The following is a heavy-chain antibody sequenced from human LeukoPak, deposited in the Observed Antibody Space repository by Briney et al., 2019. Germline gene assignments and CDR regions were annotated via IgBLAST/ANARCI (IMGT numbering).Heavy chain of an antibody. CDR1: GFTFSSSG. Sequence: PGGSLRLSCAASGFTFSSSGMHWVRQAPGKGLEWVAVISYDGSRIYYADSVKGRFTVSRDNSKSTLNLQMNSLRAEDTAVYYCVKDRSSSWSFDYWGQGTLATVSS. CDR2: ISYDGSRI. CDR3: VKDRSSSWSFDY. J-gene: IGHJ4*02. V-gene: IGHV3-30*18. D-gene: IGHD6-13*01.